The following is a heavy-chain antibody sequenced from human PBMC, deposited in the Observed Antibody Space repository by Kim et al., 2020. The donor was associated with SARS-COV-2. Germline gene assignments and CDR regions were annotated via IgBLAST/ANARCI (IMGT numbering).Heavy chain of an antibody. Sequence: SETLSLTCTVSGGSISSSSYYWGWIRQPPGKGLEWIGSIYYSGSTYYNPSLKSRVTISVDTSKNQFSLKLSSVTAADTAVYYCARPQFEQQLVFDYWGQGTLVTVSS. CDR1: GGSISSSSYY. CDR3: ARPQFEQQLVFDY. J-gene: IGHJ4*02. D-gene: IGHD6-13*01. CDR2: IYYSGST. V-gene: IGHV4-39*01.